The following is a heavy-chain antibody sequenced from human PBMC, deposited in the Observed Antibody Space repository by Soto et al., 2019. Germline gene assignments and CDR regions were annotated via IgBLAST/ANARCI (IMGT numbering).Heavy chain of an antibody. D-gene: IGHD6-6*01. CDR2: VYHSGST. CDR3: ARVLASRNFAALDS. J-gene: IGHJ5*01. CDR1: GYSISSGYY. V-gene: IGHV4-38-2*01. Sequence: SETLSLTCAVSGYSISSGYYWGWIRQPPGTGLEWIGSVYHSGSTYHNPSLKSRVIISIDTSKNQFSLNLKSVTAADTAVYFCARVLASRNFAALDSWGPGTLVTVSS.